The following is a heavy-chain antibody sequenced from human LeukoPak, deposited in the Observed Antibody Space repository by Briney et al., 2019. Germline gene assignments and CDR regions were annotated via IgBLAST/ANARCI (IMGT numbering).Heavy chain of an antibody. D-gene: IGHD3-3*01. CDR1: GGSISSSSYY. V-gene: IGHV4-39*01. J-gene: IGHJ4*02. CDR2: IYYSGST. Sequence: SETLSLTCTVSGGSISSSSYYWGWIRQPPGKGLELIGSIYYSGSTYYNPSLRSRFTISVDTSKNQFSLKLSSVTAADTAVYYCVRHVSTIFGVAHEYYFDYWGQGTLVTVSS. CDR3: VRHVSTIFGVAHEYYFDY.